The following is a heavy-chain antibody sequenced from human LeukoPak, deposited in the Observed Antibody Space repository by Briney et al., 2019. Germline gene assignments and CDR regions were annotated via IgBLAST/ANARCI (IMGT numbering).Heavy chain of an antibody. V-gene: IGHV4-59*05. CDR1: GGSISVFY. CDR2: IYYSGST. CDR3: ATVLYAFDI. J-gene: IGHJ3*02. D-gene: IGHD3-3*01. Sequence: PSETLSLTCTVSGGSISVFYWSWIRQPPGKGLEWIGSIYYSGSTYYNPSLKSRVTISVDTSKNQFSLKLSSVTAADTAVYYCATVLYAFDIWGQGTMVTVSS.